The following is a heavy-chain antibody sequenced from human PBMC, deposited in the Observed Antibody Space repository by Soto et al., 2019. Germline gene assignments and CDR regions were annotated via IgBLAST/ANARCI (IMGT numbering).Heavy chain of an antibody. J-gene: IGHJ4*02. Sequence: GGSLRLSCAASGFTFSSYAMSWVRQAPGKGLEWVSAISGSGGSTYYADSVKGRFTISRDNSKNTLYLQMNSLRAEDTAVYHCAKAGYSHGNPWFDYWGQGTLVTSPQ. CDR1: GFTFSSYA. D-gene: IGHD5-18*01. CDR3: AKAGYSHGNPWFDY. V-gene: IGHV3-23*01. CDR2: ISGSGGST.